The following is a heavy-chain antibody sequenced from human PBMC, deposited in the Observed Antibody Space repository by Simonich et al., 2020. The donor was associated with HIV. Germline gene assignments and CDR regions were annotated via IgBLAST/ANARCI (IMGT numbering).Heavy chain of an antibody. CDR3: ARRDRELILYFDY. D-gene: IGHD3-3*01. CDR1: GGSFSGYY. CDR2: INHSGIT. J-gene: IGHJ4*02. Sequence: QVQLQQWGAGLLKPSETLSLTCAVYGGSFSGYYWSWIRQPPGKGLEWIGEINHSGITNYQSSLNSRAPISVDKSKNQFSLKLSSVTAADTAIYYCARRDRELILYFDYWGQGNLVTVSS. V-gene: IGHV4-34*01.